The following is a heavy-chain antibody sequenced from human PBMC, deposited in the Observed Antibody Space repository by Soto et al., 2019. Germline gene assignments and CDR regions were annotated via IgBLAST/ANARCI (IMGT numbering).Heavy chain of an antibody. CDR2: IYYSGST. CDR1: GGSISSGGYY. D-gene: IGHD3-10*01. V-gene: IGHV4-31*03. CDR3: ARIKIRGRKYYFDY. Sequence: PSETLSLTCTVSGGSISSGGYYWSWIRQHPGEGLEWIGYIYYSGSTYYNPSLKSRVTISVDTSKNQFSLKLSSVTAADTAVYYCARIKIRGRKYYFDYWGQGTLVTVSS. J-gene: IGHJ4*02.